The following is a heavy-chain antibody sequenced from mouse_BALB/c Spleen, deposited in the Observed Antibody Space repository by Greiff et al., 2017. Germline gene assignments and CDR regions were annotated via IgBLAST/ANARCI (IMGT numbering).Heavy chain of an antibody. J-gene: IGHJ2*01. CDR1: GYTFTSYW. CDR3: ANWDRDY. CDR2: IYPGDGDT. V-gene: IGHV1-87*01. D-gene: IGHD4-1*01. Sequence: VQLQQSGAELARPGASVKLSCKASGYTFTSYWMQWVKQRPGQGLEWIGAIYPGDGDTRYTQKFKGKATLTADKSSSTAYMQLSSLASEDSAVYYCANWDRDYWGQGTTLTVSS.